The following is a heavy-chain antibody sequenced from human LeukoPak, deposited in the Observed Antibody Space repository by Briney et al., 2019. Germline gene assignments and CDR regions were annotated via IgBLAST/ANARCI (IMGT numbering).Heavy chain of an antibody. J-gene: IGHJ4*02. D-gene: IGHD3-3*01. CDR1: GGSFSGYY. CDR3: ARDLGFWSGPDY. Sequence: SETLSLTCAVYGGSFSGYYWSWIRQPPGKGLEWIGEINHSGSTNYNPSLKSRVTISVDTSKNQFSLRLSSVTAADTAVYYCARDLGFWSGPDYWGQGTLVTVSS. CDR2: INHSGST. V-gene: IGHV4-34*01.